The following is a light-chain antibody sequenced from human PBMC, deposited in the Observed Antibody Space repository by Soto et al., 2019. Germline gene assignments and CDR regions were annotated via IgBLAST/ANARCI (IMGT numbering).Light chain of an antibody. CDR1: SSDVGDYNY. CDR3: SSYAGSKNWV. CDR2: EVS. Sequence: QSVLTQPPSASGSPGQSVTISCTGTSSDVGDYNYVSWYQQHPGKAPKLMIYEVSRRPSGVPDRFSGSKSGNTASLTVSGLQAEDEADYYCSSYAGSKNWVFGTGTKSPS. J-gene: IGLJ1*01. V-gene: IGLV2-8*01.